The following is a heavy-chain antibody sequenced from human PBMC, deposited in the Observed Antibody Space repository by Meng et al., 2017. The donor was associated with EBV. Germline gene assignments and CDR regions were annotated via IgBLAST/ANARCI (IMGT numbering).Heavy chain of an antibody. CDR2: IYYSGST. V-gene: IGHV4-39*07. CDR1: GGSISSSSYY. D-gene: IGHD3-10*01. CDR3: ARSSPVRFGELSN. J-gene: IGHJ4*02. Sequence: LQLQESGPGVVKPSGTLSRTCTVSGGSISSSSYYWGWIRQPPGKGLEWIGSIYYSGSTYYNPSLKSRVTISVDTSKNQFSLKLSSVTAADTAVYYCARSSPVRFGELSNWGQGTLVTVSS.